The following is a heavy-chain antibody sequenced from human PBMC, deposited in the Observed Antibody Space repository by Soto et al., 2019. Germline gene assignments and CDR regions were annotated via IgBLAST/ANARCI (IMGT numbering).Heavy chain of an antibody. J-gene: IGHJ3*02. Sequence: QVQLVQSGAEVKKPGSSAKVSCKASGGTFSSYAISWVRQAPGQGLEWMGGIIPIFGTANYAQKFQGRVTLTADESPNTVYMELSSLRSEGTGVYYCARGGPSMGVHHAFDIWGPGTMVTVSS. D-gene: IGHD3-10*01. CDR3: ARGGPSMGVHHAFDI. CDR2: IIPIFGTA. CDR1: GGTFSSYA. V-gene: IGHV1-69*12.